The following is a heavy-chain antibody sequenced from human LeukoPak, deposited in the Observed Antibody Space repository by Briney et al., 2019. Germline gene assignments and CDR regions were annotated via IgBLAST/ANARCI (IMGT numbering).Heavy chain of an antibody. V-gene: IGHV4-34*01. CDR1: GGSLSGYY. D-gene: IGHD2-2*01. CDR2: IKHSGST. J-gene: IGHJ5*02. CDR3: ARGTHIVVVPAAILFDP. Sequence: PSETLSLTCAVYGGSLSGYYWSWIRAPPGKGRECMGEIKHSGSTNYNPSLKSRVTISVDTSKNQSSLKLSSVTAADTAVYYCARGTHIVVVPAAILFDPWGQGTLVTVSS.